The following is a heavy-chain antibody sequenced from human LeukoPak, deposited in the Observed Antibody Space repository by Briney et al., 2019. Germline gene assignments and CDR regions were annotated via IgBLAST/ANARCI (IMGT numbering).Heavy chain of an antibody. D-gene: IGHD3-22*01. CDR2: ITGSSSYI. J-gene: IGHJ4*02. V-gene: IGHV3-21*01. CDR3: AKDLVDSSGYYYRGNPFVY. Sequence: GGSLRLSCAASGFTFSSYSMNWVRQAPGKGLEWVSSITGSSSYIYYSDSVKGRFTISRDNAKNSLYLQMNSLRAEDTAVYYCAKDLVDSSGYYYRGNPFVYWGQGTLVTVSS. CDR1: GFTFSSYS.